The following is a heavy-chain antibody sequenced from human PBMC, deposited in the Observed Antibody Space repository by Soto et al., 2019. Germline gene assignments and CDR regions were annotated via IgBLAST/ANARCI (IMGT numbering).Heavy chain of an antibody. CDR1: GDSVSSNRAA. Sequence: PSQTLSLTCAISGDSVSSNRAAWNCIRQSPSRGLEWLGRTYYRSKWYNDYAVSVKSRITINPDTSKNQFSLQLNSVTPEDTAVYYCARGAGYYGMDVWGQGTTVTVSS. J-gene: IGHJ6*02. V-gene: IGHV6-1*01. CDR3: ARGAGYYGMDV. CDR2: TYYRSKWYN.